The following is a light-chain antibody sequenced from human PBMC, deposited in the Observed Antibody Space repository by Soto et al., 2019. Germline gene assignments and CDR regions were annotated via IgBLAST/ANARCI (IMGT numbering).Light chain of an antibody. Sequence: EIVMTQSPATLSVSPGERATPSCRASQSVSSNLAWYQQKPGQAPRLLIYGTSTRDTGIPARFSGSGSGTEFTLTISSLQSEDFAVYYCQQYNNWPLTFGGGTKVEIK. CDR2: GTS. J-gene: IGKJ4*01. CDR1: QSVSSN. V-gene: IGKV3-15*01. CDR3: QQYNNWPLT.